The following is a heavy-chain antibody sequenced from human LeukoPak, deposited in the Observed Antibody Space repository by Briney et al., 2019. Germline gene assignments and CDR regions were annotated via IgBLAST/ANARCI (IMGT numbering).Heavy chain of an antibody. V-gene: IGHV1-69*13. CDR2: IIPIFGTA. CDR3: ARVGHDILTGYYSGYYFDY. D-gene: IGHD3-9*01. J-gene: IGHJ4*02. CDR1: GYTFTGYY. Sequence: SVTVSCKASGYTFTGYYMHWVRQAPGQGLEWMGGIIPIFGTANYAQKFQGRVTITADESTSTAYMELSSLRSEDTAVYYCARVGHDILTGYYSGYYFDYWGQGTLVTVSS.